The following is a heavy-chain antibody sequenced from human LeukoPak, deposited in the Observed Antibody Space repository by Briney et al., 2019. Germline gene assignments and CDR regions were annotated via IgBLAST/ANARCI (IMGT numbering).Heavy chain of an antibody. CDR3: ARGRENLYIVATRDEYYYGMDV. J-gene: IGHJ6*02. CDR1: GGSFSGYY. Sequence: SETLSLTCAVYGGSFSGYYWSWIRQPPGKGLEWIGEINHSGSTNYNPSLKSRVTISVDTSKNQFSLKLSPVTAADTAVYYCARGRENLYIVATRDEYYYGMDVWGQGTTVTVSS. V-gene: IGHV4-34*01. CDR2: INHSGST. D-gene: IGHD5-12*01.